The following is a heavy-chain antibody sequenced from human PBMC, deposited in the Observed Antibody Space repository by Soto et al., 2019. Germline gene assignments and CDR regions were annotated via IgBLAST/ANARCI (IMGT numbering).Heavy chain of an antibody. J-gene: IGHJ5*02. CDR1: GGTFSSYA. CDR2: IIPIFGTA. D-gene: IGHD5-12*01. Sequence: QVQLVQSGAEVKKPGSSVKVSCKASGGTFSSYAISWVRQAPGQGLEWMGGIIPIFGTANYAQKFQGRVTFAADESTSTAYMELSSLRSEDSAVYYCARARARGYSVYDTGPWFDPWGQGTLVTVSS. CDR3: ARARARGYSVYDTGPWFDP. V-gene: IGHV1-69*01.